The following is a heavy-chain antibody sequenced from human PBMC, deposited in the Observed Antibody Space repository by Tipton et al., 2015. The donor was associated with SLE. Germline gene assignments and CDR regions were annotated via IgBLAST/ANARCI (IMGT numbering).Heavy chain of an antibody. D-gene: IGHD6-19*01. V-gene: IGHV4-34*01. CDR3: ARDLWDSSGWVEE. CDR2: INHSGST. CDR1: GGSFSGYY. J-gene: IGHJ4*02. Sequence: LRLSCTVYGGSFSGYYWNWIRQPPGKGLEWIGEINHSGSTNYNPSLKSRVTISVDTSKNQFSLKLSSVTAADTAVYYCARDLWDSSGWVEEWGQGTLVTVSS.